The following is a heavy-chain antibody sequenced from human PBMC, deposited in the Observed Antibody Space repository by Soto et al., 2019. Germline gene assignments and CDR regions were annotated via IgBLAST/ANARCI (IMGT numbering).Heavy chain of an antibody. V-gene: IGHV3-23*01. CDR1: GFTLGNYA. D-gene: IGHD6-19*01. Sequence: EVQLLESGGGLAPPGGSLRLSCAASGFTLGNYAMTWVRQTPGKGLEWVSSMHGGGGGAYYSDFVKGRFTVSRDNSENALYLQMISRSGADSAIYYCANDAVPKDGAWDCFDSWGPGTLVTVSA. CDR3: ANDAVPKDGAWDCFDS. J-gene: IGHJ5*01. CDR2: MHGGGGGA.